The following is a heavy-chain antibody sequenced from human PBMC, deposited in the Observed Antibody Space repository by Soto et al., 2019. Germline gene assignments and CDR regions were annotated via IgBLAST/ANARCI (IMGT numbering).Heavy chain of an antibody. V-gene: IGHV1-18*01. CDR3: ASSHLAALYCGSGSSDYYCGMDV. CDR2: ISAYNGNT. Sequence: QVQLVQSGSEVKKPGASVKVSCKASGYTFTSYGISWVRQAPGQGLEWMGWISAYNGNTNYAQKLQGRVTMTTDTSTSTAYMELRSLRSDDTAVYYCASSHLAALYCGSGSSDYYCGMDVWGQGTTVTVSS. CDR1: GYTFTSYG. D-gene: IGHD3-10*01. J-gene: IGHJ6*02.